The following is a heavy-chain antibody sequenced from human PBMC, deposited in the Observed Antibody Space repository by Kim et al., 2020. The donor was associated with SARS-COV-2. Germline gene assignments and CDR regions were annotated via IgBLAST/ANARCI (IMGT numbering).Heavy chain of an antibody. Sequence: GGSLRLSCAASGFTFSTHWMHWVRQVPGKGPVWVSVINGDGSTTRYADSVEGRFTISRDNAKNTLYLQMNSLRVEDTAVYYCVSGIAVPDHNWGQGTLAT. D-gene: IGHD6-19*01. V-gene: IGHV3-74*01. CDR1: GFTFSTHW. CDR2: INGDGSTT. J-gene: IGHJ4*02. CDR3: VSGIAVPDHN.